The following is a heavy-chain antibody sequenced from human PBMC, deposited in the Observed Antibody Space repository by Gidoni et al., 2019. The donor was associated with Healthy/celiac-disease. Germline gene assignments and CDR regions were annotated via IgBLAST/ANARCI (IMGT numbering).Heavy chain of an antibody. V-gene: IGHV5-10-1*01. J-gene: IGHJ3*02. CDR3: ARQWGNAFDI. Sequence: GRIDPSDSYTNYSPSFQGHVTISADKSISTAYLQWSSLKASDTAMYYCARQWGNAFDIWGQGTMVTVSS. CDR2: IDPSDSYT. D-gene: IGHD1-26*01.